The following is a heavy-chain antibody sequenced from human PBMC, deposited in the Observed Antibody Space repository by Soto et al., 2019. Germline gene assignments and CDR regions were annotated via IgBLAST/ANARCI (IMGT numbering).Heavy chain of an antibody. CDR1: GFTFSSYS. V-gene: IGHV3-21*06. CDR3: AKVVDCSGTSCNSYYYMDV. CDR2: ISSSSTYI. Sequence: GGSLRLSCAASGFTFSSYSMNWVRQAPGKGLEWVSSISSSSTYISYADSLKGRFTISRDNAKNSLFLQMNSLRDEDTAVYHCAKVVDCSGTSCNSYYYMDVWGKGTTVTVSS. D-gene: IGHD2-2*01. J-gene: IGHJ6*03.